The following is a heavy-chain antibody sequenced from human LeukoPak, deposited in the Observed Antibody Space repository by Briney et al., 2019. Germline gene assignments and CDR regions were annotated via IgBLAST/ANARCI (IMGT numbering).Heavy chain of an antibody. V-gene: IGHV3-30*18. J-gene: IGHJ4*02. D-gene: IGHD3-10*01. CDR1: GFTFSSYG. Sequence: GGSLRHSCAASGFTFSSYGMHWVRQAPGKGLEWVAVISYDGSNKYYADSVKGRFTISRDNSKNTLYLQMNSLRAEDTAVYYCAKEGMYYYGSGSSRYFDYWGQGTLVTVSS. CDR3: AKEGMYYYGSGSSRYFDY. CDR2: ISYDGSNK.